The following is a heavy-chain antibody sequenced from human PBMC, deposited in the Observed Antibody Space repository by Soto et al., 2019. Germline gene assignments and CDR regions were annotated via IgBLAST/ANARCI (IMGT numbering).Heavy chain of an antibody. J-gene: IGHJ4*02. CDR1: GGSISSGGYY. CDR3: ARDGPYSSSWYGGFNY. Sequence: PSETLSLTCTVSGGSISSGGYYWSWIRHHPGKGLEWIGYIYYSGSTYYNPSLKSRVTISVDTSKNQFSLKLSSVTAADTAVYYCARDGPYSSSWYGGFNYWGQGTLVTVSS. V-gene: IGHV4-31*03. D-gene: IGHD6-13*01. CDR2: IYYSGST.